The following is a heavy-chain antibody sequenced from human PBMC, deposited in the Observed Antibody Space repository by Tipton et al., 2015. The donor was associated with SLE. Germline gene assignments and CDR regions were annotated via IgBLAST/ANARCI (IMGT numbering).Heavy chain of an antibody. V-gene: IGHV3-30*02. CDR3: AKGDGATDY. D-gene: IGHD1-26*01. CDR2: IRYDETEK. J-gene: IGHJ4*02. CDR1: QMSFSSFG. Sequence: SLRLSCVATQMSFSSFGMQWVRQAPGKGLEWVSFIRYDETEKNYADSVKGRFTVSRDNSRKTLYLEMNSLTSEDSGVYYCAKGDGATDYWGQGTLVIVYS.